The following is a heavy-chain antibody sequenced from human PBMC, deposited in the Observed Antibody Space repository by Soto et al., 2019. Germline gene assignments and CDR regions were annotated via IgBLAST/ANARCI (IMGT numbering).Heavy chain of an antibody. V-gene: IGHV3-30*18. CDR2: ISYDGSNK. D-gene: IGHD6-19*01. CDR1: GFTFSSYG. Sequence: GGSLRLSCAASGFTFSSYGMHWVRQAPGKGLEWVAVISYDGSNKYYADSVKGRFTISRDNSKNTLYLQMNSLRAEDTAVYYCAKDFEAVAGYFDYWGQGTLVTVSS. CDR3: AKDFEAVAGYFDY. J-gene: IGHJ4*02.